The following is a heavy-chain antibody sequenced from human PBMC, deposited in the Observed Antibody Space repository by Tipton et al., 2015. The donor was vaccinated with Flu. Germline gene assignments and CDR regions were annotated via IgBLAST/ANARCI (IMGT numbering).Heavy chain of an antibody. J-gene: IGHJ4*02. CDR2: VHSNGGT. Sequence: TLSLTCTVSGDSISSGNDFWSWIRQPAGKGLEWIGRVHSNGGTNYKPSLKSRVTISVDTSKNQFSLKLSSVTAADTAVYFCARGLYGSGSYQRRYFDSWGQGTLVTVSS. CDR1: GDSISSGNDF. CDR3: ARGLYGSGSYQRRYFDS. D-gene: IGHD3-10*01. V-gene: IGHV4-61*02.